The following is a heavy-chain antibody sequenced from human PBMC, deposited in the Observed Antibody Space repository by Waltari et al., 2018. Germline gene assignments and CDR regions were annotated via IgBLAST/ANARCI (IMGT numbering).Heavy chain of an antibody. V-gene: IGHV6-1*01. CDR2: TYYRSKWFN. CDR1: RETVPSNRAA. J-gene: IGHJ4*02. CDR3: ARGNLYFDY. Sequence: QGRLQQSGPGLVEPSQILSPPCVLSRETVPSNRAAWNWIRQSPARGLEWLGRTYYRSKWFNQYAVSVKSRITINPDTSKNQFSLQLNSVTPEDTAVYYCARGNLYFDYWGQGTLVTVSS.